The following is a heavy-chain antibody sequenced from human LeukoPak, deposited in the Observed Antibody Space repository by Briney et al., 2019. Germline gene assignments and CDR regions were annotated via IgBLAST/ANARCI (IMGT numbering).Heavy chain of an antibody. Sequence: PGRSLKHSCAASGFTFSSYGMHWVRQAPGKGLEWVVVIWYDGSNKYYADSVKGRFTISRDNSKNTLYLQMNSLRAEDTAVYYCARDQGSGRSYYYYYYGMDVWGQGTTVTVSS. V-gene: IGHV3-33*01. CDR2: IWYDGSNK. D-gene: IGHD3-10*01. CDR1: GFTFSSYG. CDR3: ARDQGSGRSYYYYYYGMDV. J-gene: IGHJ6*02.